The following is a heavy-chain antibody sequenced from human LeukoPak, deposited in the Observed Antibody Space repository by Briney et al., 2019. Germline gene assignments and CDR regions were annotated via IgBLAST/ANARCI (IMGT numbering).Heavy chain of an antibody. D-gene: IGHD3-22*01. V-gene: IGHV3-15*01. CDR2: IKSKTDGGTT. CDR1: GFTFSNAW. Sequence: AVSLSFSCAAYGFTFSNAWMRWVGQAPGKGLEWVGRIKSKTDGGTTDYAAPVKGRFSISRDDSKNTLYLQMNSLKTEDTAVYYCTTSYYYDSSGYYYDDYWGQGTLVTVSS. J-gene: IGHJ4*02. CDR3: TTSYYYDSSGYYYDDY.